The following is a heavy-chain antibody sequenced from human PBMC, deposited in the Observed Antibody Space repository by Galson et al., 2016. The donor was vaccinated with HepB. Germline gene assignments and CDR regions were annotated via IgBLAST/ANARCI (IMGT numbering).Heavy chain of an antibody. J-gene: IGHJ2*01. CDR3: ASYYDNDYWYFDL. CDR1: GGSISRSNW. V-gene: IGHV4-4*02. D-gene: IGHD3-22*01. CDR2: IYHSGTT. Sequence: SETLSLTCDVSGGSISRSNWKSWVRQIPGKGLEWIGQIYHSGTTNYNPSLKSRVTMSVDKSNKQFSLNLRSVTAAATAVYYCASYYDNDYWYFDLWGRGTLVTVSS.